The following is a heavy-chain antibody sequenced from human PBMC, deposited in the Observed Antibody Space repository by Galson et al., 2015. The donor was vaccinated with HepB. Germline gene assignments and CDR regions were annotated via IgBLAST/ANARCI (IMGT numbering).Heavy chain of an antibody. CDR3: VKSVTKYYDSSGYRYYYGMDV. D-gene: IGHD3-22*01. V-gene: IGHV3-64D*06. Sequence: SLRLSCAASGFTFSSYAMHWVRQAPRKGLEYVSAISSNGGSTYYADSVKGRFTISRDNSKNTLYLQMSSLRAEDTAVYYCVKSVTKYYDSSGYRYYYGMDVWGQGTTVTVSS. CDR1: GFTFSSYA. CDR2: ISSNGGST. J-gene: IGHJ6*02.